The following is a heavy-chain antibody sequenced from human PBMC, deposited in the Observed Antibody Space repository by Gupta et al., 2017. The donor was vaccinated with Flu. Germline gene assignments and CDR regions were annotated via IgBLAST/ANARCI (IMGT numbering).Heavy chain of an antibody. CDR3: ARDAGATVNWYFDL. D-gene: IGHD1-26*01. J-gene: IGHJ2*01. CDR2: INPDSGGT. Sequence: QLQLLQSGAEVKKLGASVKVSCTASAYTFTGYYMHWVRQAPGQGLEWMGWINPDSGGTNYAQKVQGRVTMTRDTSISTAYMELSRLRSDDTAVYYCARDAGATVNWYFDLGGRGTLVTVSS. V-gene: IGHV1-2*02. CDR1: AYTFTGYY.